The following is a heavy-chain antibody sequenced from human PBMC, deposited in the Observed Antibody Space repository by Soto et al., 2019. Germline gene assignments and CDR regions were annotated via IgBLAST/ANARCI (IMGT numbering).Heavy chain of an antibody. J-gene: IGHJ3*02. CDR3: ASVKAATRAFDI. D-gene: IGHD6-25*01. CDR1: GGSISRGGYS. V-gene: IGHV4-30-2*01. Sequence: PSETLSLTCAVSGGSISRGGYSWSWIRQPPGKGLEWIGYIYHSGSTYYNPSLKSRVTISVDRSKNQFSLKLSSVTAADTAVYYCASVKAATRAFDIWGQGTMVTVSS. CDR2: IYHSGST.